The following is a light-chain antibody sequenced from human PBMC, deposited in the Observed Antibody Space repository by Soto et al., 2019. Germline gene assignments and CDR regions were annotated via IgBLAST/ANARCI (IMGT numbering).Light chain of an antibody. CDR3: SSYTSANTYV. V-gene: IGLV2-14*01. CDR2: DVS. J-gene: IGLJ1*01. Sequence: QSALTQPASVSGSPGQSITISCTGTSSDVGAYNYASWYQQYPGEAPKVIIYDVSHRPAGVSNRFSGSKSGNTASLTISGLQTQDEADYYCSSYTSANTYVFGTGTKLTVL. CDR1: SSDVGAYNY.